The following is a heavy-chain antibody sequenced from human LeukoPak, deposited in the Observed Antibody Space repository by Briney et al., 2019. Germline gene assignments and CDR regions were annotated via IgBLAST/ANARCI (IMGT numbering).Heavy chain of an antibody. V-gene: IGHV4-59*01. CDR2: IYYSGST. CDR3: ARDPGYYGSGSYYPRSNYYYYYGMDV. Sequence: SETLSLTCTVSGGSISSYYWSWIRQPPGKGLEWIGYIYYSGSTNYNPSLKSRVTISVDTSKNQFSLKLSSMTAADTAVYYCARDPGYYGSGSYYPRSNYYYYYGMDVWGQGTTVTVSS. D-gene: IGHD3-10*01. J-gene: IGHJ6*02. CDR1: GGSISSYY.